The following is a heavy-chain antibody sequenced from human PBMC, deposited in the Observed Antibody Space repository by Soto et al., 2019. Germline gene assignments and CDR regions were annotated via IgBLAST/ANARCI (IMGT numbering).Heavy chain of an antibody. V-gene: IGHV1-18*01. CDR1: GYTFTSYG. CDR2: ISAYNGNT. CDR3: AILSRGYCSSTSCYRGPFDY. D-gene: IGHD2-2*01. Sequence: QVQLVQSGAEVKKPGASEKVSCKASGYTFTSYGISWVRQAPGQGLEWMGWISAYNGNTNYAQKLQGRVTMTTDTSTSTAYMELRSLRSDDTAVYYCAILSRGYCSSTSCYRGPFDYWGQGTLVTVSS. J-gene: IGHJ4*02.